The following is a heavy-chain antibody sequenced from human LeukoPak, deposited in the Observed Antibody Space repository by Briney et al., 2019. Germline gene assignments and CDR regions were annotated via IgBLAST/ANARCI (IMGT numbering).Heavy chain of an antibody. CDR2: IRTYNGVT. J-gene: IGHJ6*02. D-gene: IGHD1-14*01. V-gene: IGHV1-18*01. Sequence: AALKVSCKASGYTFTNYAISWVRQAPGQGLEWMGCIRTYNGVTNYAQKIQGRVTMTTDTSTSTAYMEMRSLRSDDTAVYYCARERIRTPYYGMDVWGQGTTVTVSS. CDR3: ARERIRTPYYGMDV. CDR1: GYTFTNYA.